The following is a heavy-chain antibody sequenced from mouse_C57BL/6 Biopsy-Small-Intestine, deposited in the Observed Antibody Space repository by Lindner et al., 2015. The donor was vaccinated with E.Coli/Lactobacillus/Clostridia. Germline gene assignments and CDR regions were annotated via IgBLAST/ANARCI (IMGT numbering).Heavy chain of an antibody. V-gene: IGHV3-5*01. CDR1: GTSITTGNYR. CDR3: AAAGGYYAMDY. J-gene: IGHJ4*01. CDR2: IYYSGTI. Sequence: VQLQGSGPGLVKPSQTVFLTCTVTGTSITTGNYRWSWIRQFPGNKLEWIGYIYYSGTITYNPSLTSRTTITRDTPKNQFFLEMNSLTAEDTATYYCAAAGGYYAMDYWGQGTSVTVSS.